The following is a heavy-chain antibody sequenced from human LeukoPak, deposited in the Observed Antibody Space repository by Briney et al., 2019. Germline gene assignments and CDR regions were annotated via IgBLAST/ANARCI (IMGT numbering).Heavy chain of an antibody. CDR3: ARDRDHWCFDL. V-gene: IGHV3-7*01. CDR2: IKQDGSEE. J-gene: IGHJ2*01. CDR1: GFSFSSYW. Sequence: GGSLRLSCAASGFSFSSYWMTWVRHAPGKGPEWLANIKQDGSEEYYVDSVKGRFTISRDNAKNSLHLQMNSLRAEDTAVYYGARDRDHWCFDLWGRGTLVTVSS.